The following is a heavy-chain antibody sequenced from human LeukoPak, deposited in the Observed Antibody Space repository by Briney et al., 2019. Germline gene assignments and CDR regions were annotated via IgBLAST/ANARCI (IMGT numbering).Heavy chain of an antibody. CDR3: AGDRVGYCSSTSCYHFDY. CDR2: IIPIFGTA. J-gene: IGHJ4*02. V-gene: IGHV1-69*06. Sequence: GASVKVSCKASGGTFSSYAISWVRQAPGQGLEWMGGIIPIFGTADYAQKFQGRVTITADKSTSTAYMELSSLRSEDTAVYYCAGDRVGYCSSTSCYHFDYWGQGTLVTVSS. CDR1: GGTFSSYA. D-gene: IGHD2-2*01.